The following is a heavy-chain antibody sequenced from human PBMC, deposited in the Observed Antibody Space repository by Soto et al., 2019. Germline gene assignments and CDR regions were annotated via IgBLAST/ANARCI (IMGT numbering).Heavy chain of an antibody. CDR1: GFTFSTYA. J-gene: IGHJ4*02. Sequence: QLVESGGGVVQPGRSLRLSCVGSGFTFSTYAMHWVRQAPGKGLEWVADASYDGSIKYYTDSVKGRFTISRDNSKNSLYLEMNRLRREDTAMYYCARDRAGSAWAFDLWGQGTLVSVSS. CDR2: ASYDGSIK. CDR3: ARDRAGSAWAFDL. V-gene: IGHV3-30-3*01. D-gene: IGHD3-10*01.